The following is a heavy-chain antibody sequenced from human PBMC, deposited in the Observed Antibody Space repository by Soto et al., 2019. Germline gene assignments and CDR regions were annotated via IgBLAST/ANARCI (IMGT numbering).Heavy chain of an antibody. V-gene: IGHV3-30*18. D-gene: IGHD3-10*01. CDR1: GFIFNNYG. J-gene: IGHJ4*02. CDR2: ISYDGSRK. Sequence: QEQLVESGGGVVQPGRSLRLSCAASGFIFNNYGMNWVRQAPGKGLGWVAVISYDGSRKYYADSVKGRFTISRDNSKNTLYLQMNSLRPEDTAVYYCAKTSDYGSGSYSSFDYWGQGTLVTVSS. CDR3: AKTSDYGSGSYSSFDY.